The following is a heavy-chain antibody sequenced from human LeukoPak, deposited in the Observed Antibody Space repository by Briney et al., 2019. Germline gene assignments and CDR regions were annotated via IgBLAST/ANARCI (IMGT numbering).Heavy chain of an antibody. V-gene: IGHV4-30-4*01. Sequence: SETLSLTCTVSGGSITSGNYYWSRIRQPPGKGLEWIGYIFYTGSTNYSPSLKSRVFISVDTFKNQFSLKLSSVTAADTAVYYCARKYPDHWFDPWGQGTLVTVSS. D-gene: IGHD6-6*01. CDR1: GGSITSGNYY. CDR2: IFYTGST. CDR3: ARKYPDHWFDP. J-gene: IGHJ5*02.